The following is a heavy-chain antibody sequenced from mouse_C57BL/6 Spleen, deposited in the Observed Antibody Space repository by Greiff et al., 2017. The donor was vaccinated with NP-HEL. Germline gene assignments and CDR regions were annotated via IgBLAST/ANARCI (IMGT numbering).Heavy chain of an antibody. CDR3: ARPTGAMDY. CDR2: ISSGSSTI. J-gene: IGHJ4*01. CDR1: GFTFSDYG. D-gene: IGHD4-1*01. Sequence: EVKVVESGGGLVKPGGSLKLSCAASGFTFSDYGMHWVRQAPEKGLEWVAYISSGSSTIYYADTVKGRFTISRDNAKNTLFLQMTSLRSEDTAMYYCARPTGAMDYWGQGTSVTVSS. V-gene: IGHV5-17*01.